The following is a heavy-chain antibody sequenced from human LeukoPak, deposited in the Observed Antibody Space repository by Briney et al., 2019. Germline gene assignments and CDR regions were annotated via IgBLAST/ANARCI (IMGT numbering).Heavy chain of an antibody. Sequence: GGSLRLSCAASGFAFSSYAMSWVRQAPGKGLVWVSRINSDGSSTSYADSVKGRFTISRDNAKNTLYLQMNSLRAEDTAVYYCARARNDYVDDYWGQGTLVTVSS. CDR1: GFAFSSYA. D-gene: IGHD3-16*01. J-gene: IGHJ4*02. CDR3: ARARNDYVDDY. CDR2: INSDGSST. V-gene: IGHV3-74*01.